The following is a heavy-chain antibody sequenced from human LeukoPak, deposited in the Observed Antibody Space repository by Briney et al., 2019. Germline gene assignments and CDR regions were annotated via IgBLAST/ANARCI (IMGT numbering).Heavy chain of an antibody. CDR3: ARMGGYYDILTGYYPPLYYFDY. CDR1: GGTFSSYA. D-gene: IGHD3-9*01. J-gene: IGHJ4*02. CDR2: ISAYNGNT. Sequence: ASVKVSCKASGGTFSSYAISWVRQAPGQGLEWMGWISAYNGNTNYAQKLQGRVTMTADTSTSTAYMELRSLRSDDTAVYYCARMGGYYDILTGYYPPLYYFDYWGQGTLVTVSS. V-gene: IGHV1-18*01.